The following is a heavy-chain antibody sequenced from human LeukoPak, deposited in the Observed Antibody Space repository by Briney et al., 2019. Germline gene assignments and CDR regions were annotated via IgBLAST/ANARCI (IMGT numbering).Heavy chain of an antibody. CDR3: ARDQGLLVVAGRFGY. J-gene: IGHJ4*02. D-gene: IGHD6-19*01. V-gene: IGHV3-23*01. CDR2: ISGSSGST. CDR1: GFTFSSYA. Sequence: GGSLRLSCAASGFTFSSYAMNWVRQAPGKGLEWVSTISGSSGSTYYADSVKGRFTISRDNSKNTLYLQMNSLRAEDTAVYYCARDQGLLVVAGRFGYWGQGTLVTVSS.